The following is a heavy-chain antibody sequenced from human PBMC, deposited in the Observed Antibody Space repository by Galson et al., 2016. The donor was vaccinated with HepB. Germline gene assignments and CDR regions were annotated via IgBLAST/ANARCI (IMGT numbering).Heavy chain of an antibody. J-gene: IGHJ4*02. CDR3: AQDPSHWVDGTSGH. D-gene: IGHD1-26*01. CDR1: GFTFRNYG. Sequence: SLRLSCAASGFTFRNYGMTWVRQASGKGLEWVSTICGSCGDIHYADSVKGRFTISRDNSKNTLFLQMNSVRADDTAVYYCAQDPSHWVDGTSGHWGQGTLVTVSS. V-gene: IGHV3-23*01. CDR2: ICGSCGDI.